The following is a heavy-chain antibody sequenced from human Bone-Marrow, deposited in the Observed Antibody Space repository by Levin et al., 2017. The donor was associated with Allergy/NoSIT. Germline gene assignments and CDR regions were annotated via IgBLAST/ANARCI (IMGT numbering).Heavy chain of an antibody. Sequence: PGGSLRLSCAASGFNLNTYTMNWVRQAPGKGLEWVSGLIGSGGATFYADFGKGRFTMSRDISKSTVYLQMNSLRVEDTAIYYCAKDMTPDGVWDVDSWGQGTLVTVSS. D-gene: IGHD2-8*01. CDR2: LIGSGGAT. J-gene: IGHJ4*02. CDR1: GFNLNTYT. CDR3: AKDMTPDGVWDVDS. V-gene: IGHV3-23*01.